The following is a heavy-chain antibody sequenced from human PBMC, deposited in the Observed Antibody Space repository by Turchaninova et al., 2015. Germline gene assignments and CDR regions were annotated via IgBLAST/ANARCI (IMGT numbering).Heavy chain of an antibody. CDR2: IATSGAT. CDR3: ARETTPAGWHSLDY. CDR1: GGSVDSYS. V-gene: IGHV4-59*02. Sequence: QVQLQESGPGLVKTSETLSLTCTVSGGSVDSYSWNWVRQPPGKGLEWIGYIATSGATRYNPSLKSRLTISLDAPKNQFSLKLKSVTTADTAVYYGARETTPAGWHSLDYWGPGTLITVSS. D-gene: IGHD6-19*01. J-gene: IGHJ4*02.